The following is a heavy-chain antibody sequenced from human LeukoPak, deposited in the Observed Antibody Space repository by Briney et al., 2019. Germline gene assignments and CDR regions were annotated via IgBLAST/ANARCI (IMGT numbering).Heavy chain of an antibody. Sequence: TSETLSLTCTVSGGSISSYYWSWIRQPPGKGLEWIGYIYYSGSTNYNPSLKSRVTISVDTSKNQFSLKLSSVTAADTAVYYCARTDIVATIGLFDYWGQGTLVTVSS. CDR2: IYYSGST. CDR1: GGSISSYY. D-gene: IGHD5-12*01. J-gene: IGHJ4*02. CDR3: ARTDIVATIGLFDY. V-gene: IGHV4-59*08.